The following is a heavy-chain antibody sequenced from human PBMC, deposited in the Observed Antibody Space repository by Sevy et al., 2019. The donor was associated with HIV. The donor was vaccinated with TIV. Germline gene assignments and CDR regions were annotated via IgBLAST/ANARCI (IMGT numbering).Heavy chain of an antibody. D-gene: IGHD1-7*01. CDR2: ISSSSSTI. V-gene: IGHV3-48*01. CDR3: ARENWNFGESAFDP. Sequence: GGSLRLSCTASGFTFSSYSMNWVRQAPGKGLEWVSYISSSSSTIYYADSVKGRFTISRDNAKNSLYLQMNSLRAEDTAVYYCARENWNFGESAFDPWGQGTLVTVSS. J-gene: IGHJ5*02. CDR1: GFTFSSYS.